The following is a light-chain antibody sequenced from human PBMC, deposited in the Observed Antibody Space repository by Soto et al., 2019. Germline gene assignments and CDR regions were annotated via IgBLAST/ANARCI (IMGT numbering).Light chain of an antibody. CDR3: AAWDDSLSGPV. V-gene: IGLV1-44*01. J-gene: IGLJ3*02. Sequence: QSVLTQPHSASGTPGQRVSISCSGSSSNIGSHSVNWYQQLPGTAPKLLIYTNNQRPSGVPDRFSGSKSGTSASLTISGLQSEDEADYYCAAWDDSLSGPVFGGGTKVTVL. CDR1: SSNIGSHS. CDR2: TNN.